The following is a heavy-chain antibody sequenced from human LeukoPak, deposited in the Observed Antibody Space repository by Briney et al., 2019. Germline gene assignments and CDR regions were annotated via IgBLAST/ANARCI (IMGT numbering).Heavy chain of an antibody. V-gene: IGHV4-59*01. CDR3: ARVQDATYYYDSSGDDAFDI. D-gene: IGHD3-22*01. CDR1: GGSISSYC. J-gene: IGHJ3*02. Sequence: SETLSLTCTVSGGSISSYCWSWIRQPPGKGLEWIRYIYYSGSTNYNPSLKSRVTISVDTSKNQFSLKLSSVTAADTAVYYCARVQDATYYYDSSGDDAFDIWGQGTMVTVSS. CDR2: IYYSGST.